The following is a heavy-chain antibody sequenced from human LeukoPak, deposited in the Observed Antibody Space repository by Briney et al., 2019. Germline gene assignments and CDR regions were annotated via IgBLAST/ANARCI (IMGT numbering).Heavy chain of an antibody. CDR2: IYYSGST. CDR3: ARFLGEGVWDGADYYFEY. CDR1: GGSISSGGYY. Sequence: PSETLSLTCTVSGGSISSGGYYWSWIRQHPGKGLEWIGYIYYSGSTYYNPSLKSRVTISVDTSKNQFSLKLSSVTAADTAVYYCARFLGEGVWDGADYYFEYWGQGTLVTVSS. D-gene: IGHD3-16*01. V-gene: IGHV4-31*03. J-gene: IGHJ4*02.